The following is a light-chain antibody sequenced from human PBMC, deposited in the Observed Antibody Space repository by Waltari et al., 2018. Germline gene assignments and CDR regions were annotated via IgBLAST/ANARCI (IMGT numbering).Light chain of an antibody. Sequence: QSALTQPASVSGSPGQSITISCTGTSSYIASYNYVSWYQQYPGEAPKLIIYDVTSRPAGVSRRFSGSKSGHTAFLTIPGRQAEDEADFFCSSYTTSWTYVFGTGTTVNVL. V-gene: IGLV2-14*03. CDR3: SSYTTSWTYV. J-gene: IGLJ1*01. CDR2: DVT. CDR1: SSYIASYNY.